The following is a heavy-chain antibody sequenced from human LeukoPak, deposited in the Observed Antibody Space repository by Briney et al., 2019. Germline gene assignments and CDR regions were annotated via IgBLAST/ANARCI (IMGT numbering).Heavy chain of an antibody. V-gene: IGHV4-59*08. J-gene: IGHJ5*02. D-gene: IGHD2-2*01. CDR1: GGSISSYY. Sequence: SETLSLTCTVSGGSISSYYWSWIRQPPGKGLEWIGYIYYSGSTNYNPSLKSRVTISVDTSKNQFSLKLSSVTAADTAVYYCARGRRYCSSTSCSPNWFDPWGQGTLVTVSS. CDR2: IYYSGST. CDR3: ARGRRYCSSTSCSPNWFDP.